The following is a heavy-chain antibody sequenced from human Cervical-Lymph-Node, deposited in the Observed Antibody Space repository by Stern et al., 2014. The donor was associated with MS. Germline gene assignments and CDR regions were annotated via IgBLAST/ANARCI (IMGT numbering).Heavy chain of an antibody. J-gene: IGHJ4*02. V-gene: IGHV3-30*03. CDR2: ISYDGNHK. CDR3: ARDYEDTSMLFDH. CDR1: GFTFSSYG. Sequence: VQLVEYGGAVVQPGRSLRLSCAASGFTFSSYGMHWVRQAPGKGLEWGTVISYDGNHKYYAASVKGRFTISRDNSKNTLHLQMNSVTPDDTAIYYCARDYEDTSMLFDHWGQGTLVTVSS. D-gene: IGHD2-8*01.